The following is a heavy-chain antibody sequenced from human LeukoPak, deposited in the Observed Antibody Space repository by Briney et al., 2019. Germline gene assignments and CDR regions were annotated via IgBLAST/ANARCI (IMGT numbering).Heavy chain of an antibody. CDR3: ARHYGP. V-gene: IGHV4-34*01. CDR1: GGSFSGYY. CDR2: IYYSGST. Sequence: SETLSLTCAVYGGSFSGYYWSWIRQPLGKGLEWIGSIYYSGSTYYNPSLKSRVTISVDTSKNRFSLKLNSVTATDTAVYYCARHYGPWGQGTLVTVSS. D-gene: IGHD3-16*01. J-gene: IGHJ4*02.